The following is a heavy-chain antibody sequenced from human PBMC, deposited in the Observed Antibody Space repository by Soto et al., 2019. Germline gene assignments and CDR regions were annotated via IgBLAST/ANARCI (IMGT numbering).Heavy chain of an antibody. D-gene: IGHD3-3*01. Sequence: ASVKVSCKASGYTFTSYDINWVRQATGQGLEWMGWMNPNSGNTGYAQKFQGRVTMTRNTSISTAYMELSSLRSEDTAVYYCARGPRITIFGVVITRVYYYYGMDVWGQGTTVTVSS. V-gene: IGHV1-8*01. CDR3: ARGPRITIFGVVITRVYYYYGMDV. CDR1: GYTFTSYD. J-gene: IGHJ6*02. CDR2: MNPNSGNT.